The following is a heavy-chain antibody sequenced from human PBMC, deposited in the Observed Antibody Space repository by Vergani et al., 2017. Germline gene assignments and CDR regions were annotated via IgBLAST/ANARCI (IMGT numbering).Heavy chain of an antibody. CDR2: INPNSGGT. J-gene: IGHJ6*02. CDR3: ARGVDYRRLFTLPSYGMDV. D-gene: IGHD2-2*01. Sequence: QVQLVQSGAEVKKPGASVKVSCKASGYTFTGYYMHWVRQAPGQGLEWMGWINPNSGGTKYAQKFQGRVTMTRDTCISTAYMELRRLRSDEPAGYYCARGVDYRRLFTLPSYGMDVWGQGTTVTVSS. V-gene: IGHV1-2*02. CDR1: GYTFTGYY.